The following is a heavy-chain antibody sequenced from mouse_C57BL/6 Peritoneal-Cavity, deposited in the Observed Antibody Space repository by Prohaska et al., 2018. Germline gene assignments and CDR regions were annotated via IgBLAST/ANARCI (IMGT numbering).Heavy chain of an antibody. V-gene: IGHV1-19*01. Sequence: EVQLQQSGPVLVKPGASVKMSCKASGYTFTDYYMNWVKQSHGKSLEWIGVINPYNGGTSYNQKFKGKATLTADKSSSTAYMQLSSLTSEDSAVYFCARGLMAWFAYWGQGTLVTVSA. J-gene: IGHJ3*01. CDR1: GYTFTDYY. CDR2: INPYNGGT. D-gene: IGHD2-4*01. CDR3: ARGLMAWFAY.